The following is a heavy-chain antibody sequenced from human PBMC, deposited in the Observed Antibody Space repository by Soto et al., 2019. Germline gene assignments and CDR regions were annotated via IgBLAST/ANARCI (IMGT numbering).Heavy chain of an antibody. V-gene: IGHV5-10-1*01. CDR1: GYSFTSYW. CDR3: ARQAIVGATWDYYYYGMDV. CDR2: IDPSDSYT. D-gene: IGHD1-26*01. Sequence: GESLKISCKGSGYSFTSYWISWVRQMPGKGLEWMGRIDPSDSYTNYSPSFQGHVTISADKSISTAYLRWSSLKASDTATYYCARQAIVGATWDYYYYGMDVWGQGTTVTVSS. J-gene: IGHJ6*02.